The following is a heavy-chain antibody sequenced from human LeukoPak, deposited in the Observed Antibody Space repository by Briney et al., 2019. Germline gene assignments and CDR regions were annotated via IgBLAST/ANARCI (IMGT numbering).Heavy chain of an antibody. V-gene: IGHV3-7*04. CDR3: ARSYSRVGFDF. CDR2: IKHDGTEQ. J-gene: IGHJ4*02. Sequence: GGSLRLSCAASGCIFSSHWMSWVSQAPGKGMEWVANIKHDGTEQYFVDSVKGRFTISRDNAKNSLFLQTNSLRAEDTAVYYCARSYSRVGFDFWDQGTLVTVSS. CDR1: GCIFSSHW. D-gene: IGHD6-13*01.